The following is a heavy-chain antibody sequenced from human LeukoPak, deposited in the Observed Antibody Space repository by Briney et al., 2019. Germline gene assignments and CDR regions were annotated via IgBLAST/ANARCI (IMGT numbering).Heavy chain of an antibody. CDR2: ISSSSSYI. D-gene: IGHD6-19*01. CDR1: GFTFSSYS. V-gene: IGHV3-21*01. Sequence: GGSLRLSCAASGFTFSSYSMNWVRQAPGKGLEWVSFISSSSSYIYYADSVKGRFTISRDNAKNSLYLQMNSLRAEDTAVYYCARDEQWLAYDYWGQGTLVTVSS. CDR3: ARDEQWLAYDY. J-gene: IGHJ4*02.